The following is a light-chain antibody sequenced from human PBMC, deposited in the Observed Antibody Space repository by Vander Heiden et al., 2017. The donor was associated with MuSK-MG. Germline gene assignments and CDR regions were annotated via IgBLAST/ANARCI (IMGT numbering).Light chain of an antibody. Sequence: DIVMTQSPDSLAVSLGERATINCKSSQSVLYSSNNKNYLAWYQQKPGQPPKLLIYWASTRESGVPDRFSGSGSGTDFTLNISSLQAEDVAVYYCQQYDSTPLTFGGGTKVEIK. J-gene: IGKJ4*01. CDR1: QSVLYSSNNKNY. CDR3: QQYDSTPLT. CDR2: WAS. V-gene: IGKV4-1*01.